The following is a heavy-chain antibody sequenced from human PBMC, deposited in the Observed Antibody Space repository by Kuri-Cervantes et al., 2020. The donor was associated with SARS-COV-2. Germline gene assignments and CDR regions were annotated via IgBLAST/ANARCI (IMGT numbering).Heavy chain of an antibody. CDR2: IIHGGRS. CDR1: GGSFSGYY. CDR3: ARGGGSYPY. Sequence: GSLRLSCAVYGGSFSGYYWSWIRQPPGKGLEWIGEIIHGGRSNYNPSLKSRVTMSLDTSKNQVTLRVKSVTAADTAVYYCARGGGSYPYWGQGTLVTVSS. V-gene: IGHV4-34*01. D-gene: IGHD3-16*02. J-gene: IGHJ4*02.